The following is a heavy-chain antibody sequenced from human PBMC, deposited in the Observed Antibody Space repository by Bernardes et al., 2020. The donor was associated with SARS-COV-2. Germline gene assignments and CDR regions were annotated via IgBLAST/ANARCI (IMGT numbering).Heavy chain of an antibody. J-gene: IGHJ4*02. Sequence: SVKVSCKASGYTFTSYGIIWVRQAPGQGLEWMGWMNPNSGNTGYAQKFQGRVSMTRDTSIDTAYMELTNLTSEDTAVYYCAREAGFHSDSLAKVYYFPYWGLGTLVTVSS. CDR3: AREAGFHSDSLAKVYYFPY. CDR2: MNPNSGNT. D-gene: IGHD6-19*01. V-gene: IGHV1-8*02. CDR1: GYTFTSYG.